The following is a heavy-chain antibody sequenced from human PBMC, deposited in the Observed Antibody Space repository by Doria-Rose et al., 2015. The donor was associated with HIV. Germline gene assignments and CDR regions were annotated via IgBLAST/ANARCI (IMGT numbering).Heavy chain of an antibody. CDR3: ARIKSSRCYHKYYFDF. D-gene: IGHD6-13*01. V-gene: IGHV2-26*01. CDR2: TFSDDER. J-gene: IGHJ4*02. CDR1: GVSLSSPGMG. Sequence: QDSGPVLVKPTETLTLTCTVSGVSLSSPGMGVSWIRQPPGKALEWLANTFSDDERSYKTSLKSRLTISRGTSKSQVVLTMTVMVPVDTATYYCARIKSSRCYHKYYFDFWGQGSLVLVSA.